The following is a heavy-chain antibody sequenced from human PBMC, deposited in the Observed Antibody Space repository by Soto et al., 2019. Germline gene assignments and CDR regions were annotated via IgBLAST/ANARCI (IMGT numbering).Heavy chain of an antibody. CDR1: GDCVSSASFW. D-gene: IGHD6-13*01. V-gene: IGHV4-61*01. J-gene: IGHJ4*02. Sequence: SGSPALTCTFCGDCVSSASFWGCWVRQPPGKGLEWIGYLHNSGITNYNPSLESRATISVDTSKNQYSLKLTSVTAAHTAVYYCVSEPSSWQIDYWGEGTLVTLSS. CDR2: LHNSGIT. CDR3: VSEPSSWQIDY.